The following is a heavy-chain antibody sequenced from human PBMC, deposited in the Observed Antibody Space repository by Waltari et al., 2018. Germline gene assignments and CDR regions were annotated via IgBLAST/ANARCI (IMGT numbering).Heavy chain of an antibody. CDR1: DFSITTNYY. Sequence: QVQLQESGPGLVKPSETLSLTCAVSDFSITTNYYWGWIRQPPGKGLEWIGSIYHSGSTYYNPSLKSRVTISVDTSKNQFSLKLNSVTAADTAVYYCAKVAGIAIRPRGAFDIWGQGTMVTVSS. V-gene: IGHV4-38-2*01. J-gene: IGHJ3*02. CDR3: AKVAGIAIRPRGAFDI. D-gene: IGHD6-6*01. CDR2: IYHSGST.